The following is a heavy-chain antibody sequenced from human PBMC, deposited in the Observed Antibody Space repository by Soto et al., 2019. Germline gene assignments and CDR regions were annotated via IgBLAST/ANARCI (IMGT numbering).Heavy chain of an antibody. CDR1: GFTFSSYG. CDR3: AKDLEEYYDFWSGPNP. J-gene: IGHJ5*02. V-gene: IGHV3-30*18. CDR2: ISYDGSNK. D-gene: IGHD3-3*01. Sequence: PGGSLRLSCAASGFTFSSYGMHWVRQAPGKGLEWVAVISYDGSNKYYADSVKGRFTISRDNSKNTLYLQMNSLRAEDTAVYYCAKDLEEYYDFWSGPNPWGQGTLVTVSS.